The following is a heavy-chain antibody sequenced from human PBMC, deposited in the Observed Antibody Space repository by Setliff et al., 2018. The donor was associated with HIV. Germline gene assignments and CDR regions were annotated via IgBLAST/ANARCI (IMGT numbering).Heavy chain of an antibody. CDR1: GYTFTSYG. D-gene: IGHD3-16*02. J-gene: IGHJ4*02. V-gene: IGHV1-18*01. CDR2: ITPDSGGT. CDR3: ARVQTVIPPSFDH. Sequence: ASVKVSCKASGYTFTSYGISWVRQAPGQGLEWMGWITPDSGGTNYAQKFQGRVTMTRDTSTSTVYMELRSLRSEDTAVYYCARVQTVIPPSFDHWGQGTLVTVSS.